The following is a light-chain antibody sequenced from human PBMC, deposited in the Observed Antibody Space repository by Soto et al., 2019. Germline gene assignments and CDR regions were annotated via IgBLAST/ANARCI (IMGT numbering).Light chain of an antibody. J-gene: IGLJ1*01. V-gene: IGLV2-14*01. CDR1: TSDVGSSNY. CDR3: SSYTIITTPFV. Sequence: QSALTQPASVSGSPGQSITISCTGSTSDVGSSNYVSWYQQHPGKAPKLILYEVSHRPSGVSDRFSGSKSGNTASLTVSWLQAEDEADYNCSSYTIITTPFVFGSGTQLTVL. CDR2: EVS.